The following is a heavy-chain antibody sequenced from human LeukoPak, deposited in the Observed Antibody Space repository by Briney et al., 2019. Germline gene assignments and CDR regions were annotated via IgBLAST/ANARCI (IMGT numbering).Heavy chain of an antibody. CDR1: GGSISSSSYY. CDR3: ARSRIQLWSRRGMDV. CDR2: IYYSGST. J-gene: IGHJ6*02. Sequence: SETLSLTCTVSGGSISSSSYYWGWIRQPPGKGLEWIGSIYYSGSTYYNPSLKSRVTISVDTSKNQFSLKLSSVTAADTAVYYCARSRIQLWSRRGMDVWGQGTTVTVSS. V-gene: IGHV4-39*01. D-gene: IGHD5-18*01.